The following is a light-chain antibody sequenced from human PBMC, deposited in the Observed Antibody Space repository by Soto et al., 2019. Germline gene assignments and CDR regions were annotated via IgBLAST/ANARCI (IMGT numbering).Light chain of an antibody. J-gene: IGKJ4*01. V-gene: IGKV1-39*01. Sequence: DIPVTQSPSSLSASVGGRVTITCRASQSIDNYLNWYQQKPGRAPNLLIYGASTLQSGVPSRFSGSGSETDFTLTITTLQPEDFATYYCQQTYSTPLTFGGGTKVEI. CDR2: GAS. CDR1: QSIDNY. CDR3: QQTYSTPLT.